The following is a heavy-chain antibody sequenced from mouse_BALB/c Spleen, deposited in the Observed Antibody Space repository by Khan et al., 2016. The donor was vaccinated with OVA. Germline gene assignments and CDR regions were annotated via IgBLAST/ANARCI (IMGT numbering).Heavy chain of an antibody. V-gene: IGHV1-4*01. J-gene: IGHJ3*01. CDR1: GYTFTSYT. D-gene: IGHD2-14*01. CDR2: INPSNGYT. CDR3: VRDGAYHRNDGWFAY. Sequence: QVQLKQSGAELARPGASVKMSCKASGYTFTSYTIHWIKLRPGQGLEWIGFINPSNGYTNYNQKFKDKATLTAEKSSTTVYIQLSILTSDDSAVYNCVRDGAYHRNDGWFAYWGQGTLVTVSA.